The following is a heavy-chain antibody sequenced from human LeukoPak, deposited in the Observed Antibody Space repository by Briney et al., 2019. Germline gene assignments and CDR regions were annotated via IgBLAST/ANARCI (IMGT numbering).Heavy chain of an antibody. Sequence: GASVKVSCKASGGTFSSYTISWVRQAPGQGLEWMGRIIPILGIANYAQKFQGRVTITADKSTSTAYMELSSLRSEDTAVYYCARDLGSGRRGGGSYFDYWGQGTLDTVSS. CDR1: GGTFSSYT. CDR2: IIPILGIA. J-gene: IGHJ4*02. D-gene: IGHD6-19*01. V-gene: IGHV1-69*04. CDR3: ARDLGSGRRGGGSYFDY.